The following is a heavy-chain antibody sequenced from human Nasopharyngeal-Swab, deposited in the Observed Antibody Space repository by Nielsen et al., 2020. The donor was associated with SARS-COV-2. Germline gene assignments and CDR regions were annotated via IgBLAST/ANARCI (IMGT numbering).Heavy chain of an antibody. V-gene: IGHV4-31*03. CDR3: AREVINQAVSDAFDF. J-gene: IGHJ3*01. D-gene: IGHD3-16*02. Sequence: SETLSLTCTVSGGSISSGRYFWSWIRQRPGKGLEWIGFIHYTGKTYYNPSLESRLTISLDTSRNQFSLMLRSVTAADTAVYYCAREVINQAVSDAFDFWGQGTMVTVSS. CDR2: IHYTGKT. CDR1: GGSISSGRYF.